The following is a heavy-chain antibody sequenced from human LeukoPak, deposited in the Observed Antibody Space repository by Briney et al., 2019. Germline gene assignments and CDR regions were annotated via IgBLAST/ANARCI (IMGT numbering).Heavy chain of an antibody. CDR1: GFTFSSYA. D-gene: IGHD2-2*01. CDR2: ISGSGGST. J-gene: IGHJ6*02. V-gene: IGHV3-23*01. Sequence: AGGSLRLSCAASGFTFSSYAMSWVRQAPGKGLEWVSAISGSGGSTYYADSVKGRFTISRDNSKNTLYLQMNSLRAEDTAVCYCAKSVVPAAMGLYYYYGMDVWGQGTTVTVSS. CDR3: AKSVVPAAMGLYYYYGMDV.